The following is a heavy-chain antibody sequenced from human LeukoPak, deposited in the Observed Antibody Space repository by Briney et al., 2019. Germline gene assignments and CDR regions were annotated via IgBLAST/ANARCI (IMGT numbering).Heavy chain of an antibody. D-gene: IGHD3-16*02. CDR2: ISYDGSNK. J-gene: IGHJ4*02. CDR3: AREGDYVWGSYRPFDY. V-gene: IGHV3-30-3*01. Sequence: GGSLRLSCAASGFTFSSYAMHWVRQAPGKGLEWVAVISYDGSNKYYADSVKGRFTISRDNSKNTLYLQMNSLRAEDTAVYYCAREGDYVWGSYRPFDYWGQGTLVTVSS. CDR1: GFTFSSYA.